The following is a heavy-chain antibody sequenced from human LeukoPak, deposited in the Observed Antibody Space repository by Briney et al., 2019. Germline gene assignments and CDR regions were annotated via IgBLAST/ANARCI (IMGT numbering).Heavy chain of an antibody. J-gene: IGHJ3*02. CDR1: GGSISSSSYY. V-gene: IGHV4-39*07. D-gene: IGHD2-2*02. CDR3: ARYCSSTSCYTENAFDI. CDR2: IYYSGST. Sequence: PSETLSLTCTVSGGSISSSSYYWGWVRPHPGKGLEWIGSIYYSGSTYYHPSPKSRVTISVDTSNNQISLKLSSVSAADTAVYYCARYCSSTSCYTENAFDIWGQGTMVTVSS.